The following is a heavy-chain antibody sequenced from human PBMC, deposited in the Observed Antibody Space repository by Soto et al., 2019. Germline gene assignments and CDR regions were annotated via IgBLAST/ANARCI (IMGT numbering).Heavy chain of an antibody. Sequence: HPGGSLRLSCAASGFSFSSSAMSWVRQAPGKRLEWVSTFRESGGTTHYADPVKGRFTISRDTSNNILFLQMNSLRAEDTAIYYCTRDSQWAIRSPTHDYWGQGTLVTVSS. CDR3: TRDSQWAIRSPTHDY. D-gene: IGHD2-8*01. J-gene: IGHJ4*02. V-gene: IGHV3-23*01. CDR1: GFSFSSSA. CDR2: FRESGGTT.